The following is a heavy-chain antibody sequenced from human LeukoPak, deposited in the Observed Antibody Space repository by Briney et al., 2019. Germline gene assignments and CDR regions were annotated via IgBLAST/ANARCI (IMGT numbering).Heavy chain of an antibody. Sequence: SETLSLTCTVYGGSFSGYYWSWIRQPPGKGLEWIGEINHSGSTNYNPSLKSRVTISVDTSKNQFSLKLSSVTAADTAVYYCARRLLAAAGTRRRSWFDPWGQGTLVTVSS. V-gene: IGHV4-34*01. J-gene: IGHJ5*02. CDR3: ARRLLAAAGTRRRSWFDP. CDR1: GGSFSGYY. D-gene: IGHD6-13*01. CDR2: INHSGST.